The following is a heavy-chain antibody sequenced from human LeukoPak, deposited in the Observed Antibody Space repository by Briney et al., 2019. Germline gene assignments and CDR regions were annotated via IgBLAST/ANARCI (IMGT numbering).Heavy chain of an antibody. D-gene: IGHD2-15*01. CDR3: ARHTGYCSGGSCSTPYYYYYGMDV. J-gene: IGHJ6*02. CDR2: IYYSGST. CDR1: GGSISSSSYY. V-gene: IGHV4-39*07. Sequence: SETLSLTCTVSGGSISSSSYYWGWIRQPPGKGLEWIGSIYYSGSTYYNPSLKSRVTISVDTSKNQFSLKLSSVTAADTAVYYCARHTGYCSGGSCSTPYYYYYGMDVWGQGTTVTVSS.